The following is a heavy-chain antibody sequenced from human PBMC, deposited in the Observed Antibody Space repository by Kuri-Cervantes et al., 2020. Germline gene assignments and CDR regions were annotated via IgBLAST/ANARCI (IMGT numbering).Heavy chain of an antibody. Sequence: ASVKVSCKASGYTFTGYYMHWVRQAPGQGLEWMGWINPNSGGTNYAQKFQGRVTMTRDTSISTAYMELSRLRSDDTAVYYCARDLLGFGSARFFDYWGQGALVTVS. V-gene: IGHV1-2*02. CDR2: INPNSGGT. D-gene: IGHD3-16*01. CDR3: ARDLLGFGSARFFDY. J-gene: IGHJ4*02. CDR1: GYTFTGYY.